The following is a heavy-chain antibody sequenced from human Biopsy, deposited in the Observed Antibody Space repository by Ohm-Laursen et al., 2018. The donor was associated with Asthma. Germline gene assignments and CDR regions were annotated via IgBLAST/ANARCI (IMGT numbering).Heavy chain of an antibody. Sequence: ATVKISCKASGYNFISFAIHWVRQAPGQRLEWMGWVNTGNGDTKYSQKFQGRVTITRDTSASTAYMDLSSLRSEDTAVYYCARTYFDFLTGQVHDAFAMWGQGTMVTVSS. CDR3: ARTYFDFLTGQVHDAFAM. CDR2: VNTGNGDT. V-gene: IGHV1-3*04. CDR1: GYNFISFA. J-gene: IGHJ3*02. D-gene: IGHD3-9*01.